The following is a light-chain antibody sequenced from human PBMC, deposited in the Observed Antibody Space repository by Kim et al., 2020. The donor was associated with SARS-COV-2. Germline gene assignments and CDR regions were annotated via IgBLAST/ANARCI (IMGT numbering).Light chain of an antibody. CDR2: GKN. CDR1: SLRSYY. CDR3: NSRDSSGNHPWV. V-gene: IGLV3-19*01. Sequence: SSELTQDPAVSVALGQTVRITCQGDSLRSYYASWYQQKPGQAPVLVIYGKNNRPSGIPDRFSGSSSGNTASLIITGAQAEDEADYYCNSRDSSGNHPWVF. J-gene: IGLJ3*02.